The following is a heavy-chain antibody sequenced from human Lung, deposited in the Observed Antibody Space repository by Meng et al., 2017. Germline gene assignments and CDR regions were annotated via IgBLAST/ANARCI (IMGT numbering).Heavy chain of an antibody. J-gene: IGHJ4*02. CDR3: ATGAAAADH. CDR1: GFSFTDAW. Sequence: VQLVGAVGGLVKPGGSLRLSCVASGFSFTDAWMSWVRQAPGKGLEWVGRIKSNSDGGTTDYAAPVKGRFTISRDDSKNTLYLQMNSLITEDTAVYFCATGAAAADHWGQGTLVTVSS. V-gene: IGHV3-15*01. D-gene: IGHD6-13*01. CDR2: IKSNSDGGTT.